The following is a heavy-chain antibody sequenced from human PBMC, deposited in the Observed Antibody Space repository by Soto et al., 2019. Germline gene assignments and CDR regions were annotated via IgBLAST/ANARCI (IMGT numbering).Heavy chain of an antibody. J-gene: IGHJ4*02. CDR1: GFTFSSYW. V-gene: IGHV3-74*01. CDR3: ARGGEMKCYDRSGYLY. Sequence: EVQLVESGGGLVQPGGSLRLSCAASGFTFSSYWMHWVRQAPGKGLVWVSRINSVGTSTSYADSVKGRFTISRDKAKNTLYMQMKSLRAEDTGVYNSARGGEMKCYDRSGYLYGGKGTLFTVSS. CDR2: INSVGTST. D-gene: IGHD3-22*01.